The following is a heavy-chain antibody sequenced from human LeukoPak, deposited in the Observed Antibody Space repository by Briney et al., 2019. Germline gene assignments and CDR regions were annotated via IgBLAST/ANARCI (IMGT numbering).Heavy chain of an antibody. CDR3: ARSIIGTRSKFDY. CDR2: VYYSGST. D-gene: IGHD1/OR15-1a*01. Sequence: PSETLSLTCTVSGGSISSYYWSWLRQPPGKGLEWIGYVYYSGSTNYNPSLKSRVTISVDTFKNHFSLKLSSVTAADTAVYSCARSIIGTRSKFDYWGQGTLVTVSS. J-gene: IGHJ4*02. CDR1: GGSISSYY. V-gene: IGHV4-59*08.